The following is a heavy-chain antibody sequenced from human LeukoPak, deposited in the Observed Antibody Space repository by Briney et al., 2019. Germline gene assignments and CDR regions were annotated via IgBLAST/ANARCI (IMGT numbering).Heavy chain of an antibody. CDR3: ARGENDYLDY. V-gene: IGHV1-18*01. CDR2: ISAYNGNT. D-gene: IGHD1-26*01. Sequence: GASVKVSCKASVYTFTSYGINCVRQAPGHGLEWMGWISAYNGNTNYAQKLQGRVTMTTDTSTSTAYMELRSLRSDDTAVYYCARGENDYLDYWGQGTLVTVSS. CDR1: VYTFTSYG. J-gene: IGHJ4*02.